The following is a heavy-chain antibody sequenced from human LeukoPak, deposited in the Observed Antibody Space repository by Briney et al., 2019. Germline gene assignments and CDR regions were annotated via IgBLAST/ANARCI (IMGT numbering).Heavy chain of an antibody. J-gene: IGHJ4*02. CDR1: GFTFSSYS. CDR2: ISSSSSYI. Sequence: GGSLRLSCAASGFTFSSYSMNWVRQAPGKGLEWVSSISSSSSYIYYADSVKGRFTISRDNAKNSLYLQMNSLGAEDTAVYYCARDGVYDFWSGYYVDYWGQGTLVTVSS. V-gene: IGHV3-21*01. D-gene: IGHD3-3*01. CDR3: ARDGVYDFWSGYYVDY.